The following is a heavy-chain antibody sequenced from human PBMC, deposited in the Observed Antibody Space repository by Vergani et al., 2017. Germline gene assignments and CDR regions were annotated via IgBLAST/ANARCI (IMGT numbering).Heavy chain of an antibody. CDR3: TRYWGARPENYYYYGMDV. V-gene: IGHV3-49*05. J-gene: IGHJ6*02. Sequence: EVQLVESGGGLVKPGRSLRLSCTASGFTFGDYAMSWFRQAPGKGLEWVGFIRSKAYGGTTEYAAYVEGRFTISRDDSKSIAYLQMNSLKSEDTAVYYCTRYWGARPENYYYYGMDVWGQGTTVTVSS. CDR1: GFTFGDYA. D-gene: IGHD6-6*01. CDR2: IRSKAYGGTT.